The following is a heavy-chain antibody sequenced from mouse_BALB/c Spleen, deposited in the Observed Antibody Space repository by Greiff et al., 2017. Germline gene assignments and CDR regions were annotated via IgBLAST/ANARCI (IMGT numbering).Heavy chain of an antibody. CDR2: INPSSGYT. V-gene: IGHV1-4*02. J-gene: IGHJ4*01. CDR1: GYTFTSYT. Sequence: QVQLKQSAAELARPGASVKMSCKASGYTFTSYTMHWVKQRPGQGLEWIGYINPSSGYTEYNQKFKDKTTLTADKSSSTAYMQLSSLTSEDSAVYYCARNGNYLYAMDYWGQGTSVTVSS. CDR3: ARNGNYLYAMDY. D-gene: IGHD2-1*01.